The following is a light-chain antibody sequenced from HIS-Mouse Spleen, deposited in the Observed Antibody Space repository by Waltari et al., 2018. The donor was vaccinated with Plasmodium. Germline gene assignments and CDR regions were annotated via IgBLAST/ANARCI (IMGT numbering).Light chain of an antibody. CDR3: QQSYSTWT. CDR2: AAS. V-gene: IGKV1-39*01. CDR1: QSISSY. J-gene: IGKJ1*01. Sequence: DIQMPQPPSSLSASVRDRVTITCRASQSISSYLNWYQQKPGKAPKLLIYAASSLQSGVPSRFSGSGSGTDFTRTISSLQPEDFATYDCQQSYSTWTFGQGTKVEIK.